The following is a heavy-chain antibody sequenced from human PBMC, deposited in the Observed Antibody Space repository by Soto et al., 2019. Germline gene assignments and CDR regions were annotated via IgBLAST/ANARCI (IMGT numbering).Heavy chain of an antibody. CDR1: GFTFSSYS. CDR3: ARDITLKWFGELPFGRHMDV. J-gene: IGHJ6*03. Sequence: GGSLRLSCAASGFTFSSYSMNWVRQAPGKGLEWVSSISSSSSYIYYADSVKGRFTISRDNAKNSLYLQMNSLRAEDTAVYYCARDITLKWFGELPFGRHMDVWGKGTTVTVSS. V-gene: IGHV3-21*01. D-gene: IGHD3-10*01. CDR2: ISSSSSYI.